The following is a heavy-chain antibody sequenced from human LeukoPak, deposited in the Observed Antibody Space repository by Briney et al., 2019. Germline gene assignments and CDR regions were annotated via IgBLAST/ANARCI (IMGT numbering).Heavy chain of an antibody. D-gene: IGHD2-2*02. CDR3: ARGGGYCSSTSCYSTNTFDY. Sequence: QPGGSLRLSCAASGFTFSSYAMHWVRQAPGKGLEWVAVISYDGSNKYYADSVKGRFTISRDNSKNTLYLQMNSLRAEDTAVYYCARGGGYCSSTSCYSTNTFDYWGQGTLVTVSS. CDR2: ISYDGSNK. CDR1: GFTFSSYA. V-gene: IGHV3-30-3*01. J-gene: IGHJ4*02.